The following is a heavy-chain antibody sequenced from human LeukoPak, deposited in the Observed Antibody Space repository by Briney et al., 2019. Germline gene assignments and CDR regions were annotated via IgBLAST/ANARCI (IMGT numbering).Heavy chain of an antibody. V-gene: IGHV3-66*01. J-gene: IGHJ6*03. CDR1: GFTVSSNY. CDR3: ARDHTVGVYYDSSGYYHYYYYYMDV. D-gene: IGHD3-22*01. CDR2: IYSGGST. Sequence: PGGSLRLSCAASGFTVSSNYMSWVRQAPGKGLEWVSVIYSGGSTYYSDSVKGRFTISRDNAKNSLYLQMNSLRAEDTAVYYCARDHTVGVYYDSSGYYHYYYYYMDVWGKGTTVTVSS.